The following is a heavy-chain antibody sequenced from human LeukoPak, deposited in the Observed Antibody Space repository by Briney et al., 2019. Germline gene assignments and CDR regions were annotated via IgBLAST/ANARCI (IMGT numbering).Heavy chain of an antibody. CDR2: INPNSGGK. V-gene: IGHV1-2*02. CDR3: ARGWVGVAAIWWFDP. Sequence: GASVKVSCKASGYTFTGYYMHWVRQAPGQGLEWMGWINPNSGGKNYAQKFQGRVTMTRDTSISTAYMELSRLRADDAAVYYCARGWVGVAAIWWFDPWGQGTLVTVSS. J-gene: IGHJ5*02. D-gene: IGHD2-15*01. CDR1: GYTFTGYY.